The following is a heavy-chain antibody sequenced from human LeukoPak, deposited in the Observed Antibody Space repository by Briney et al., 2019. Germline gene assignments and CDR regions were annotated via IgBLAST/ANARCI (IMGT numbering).Heavy chain of an antibody. CDR2: MYYSGST. J-gene: IGHJ3*02. Sequence: SQTLSLTRTFSLCSISSGCYYWIWIGQHPGKGLEWIGYMYYSGSTYYNQSLKSRVTISVDTSNNPFSLKLSSVTAADTAVYSCARSLPLLLWFGDSRGNAFDIWGQGTMVTVSS. V-gene: IGHV4-31*03. CDR3: ARSLPLLLWFGDSRGNAFDI. D-gene: IGHD3-10*01. CDR1: LCSISSGCYY.